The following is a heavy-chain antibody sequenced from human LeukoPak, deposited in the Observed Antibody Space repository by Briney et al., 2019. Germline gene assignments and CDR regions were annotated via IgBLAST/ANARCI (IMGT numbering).Heavy chain of an antibody. CDR2: ISPSSGTM. V-gene: IGHV3-48*02. J-gene: IGHJ4*02. D-gene: IGHD6-13*01. Sequence: PGGSLRHSCAASEFTFSGYSMNWVRQAPGKGLEWVSYISPSSGTMYYADSVEGRFTISRDNARSSLYLHMNSLRDEDTAVYYCARAAYSSSPDYWGQGTLVTVSS. CDR1: EFTFSGYS. CDR3: ARAAYSSSPDY.